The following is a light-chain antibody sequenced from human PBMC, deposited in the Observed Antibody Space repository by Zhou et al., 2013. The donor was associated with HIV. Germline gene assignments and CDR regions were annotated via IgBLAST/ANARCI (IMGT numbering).Light chain of an antibody. CDR1: QSLLQSNGYNY. CDR2: LGS. Sequence: DIVMTQSPLSLPVTPGEPASISCRSSQSLLQSNGYNYLDWYLQKPGQSPQLLIYLGSNRASGVPDRFSGSGSGTDFTLKISRVEAEDVGVYYCMQALQMRTFGQGTKVEIK. V-gene: IGKV2-28*01. CDR3: MQALQMRT. J-gene: IGKJ1*01.